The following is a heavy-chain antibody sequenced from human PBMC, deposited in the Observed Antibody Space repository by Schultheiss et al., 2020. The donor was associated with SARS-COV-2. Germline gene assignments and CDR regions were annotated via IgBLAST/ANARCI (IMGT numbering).Heavy chain of an antibody. CDR2: INPNSGGT. CDR3: ARGVTPRYNGDPHY. D-gene: IGHD4-17*01. CDR1: GGTFSSYA. J-gene: IGHJ4*02. V-gene: IGHV1-2*06. Sequence: ASVKVSCKASGGTFSSYAISWVRQAPGQGLEWVGRINPNSGGTNYAQKFQGRITMARDTSISTAYMELTSLTSDDTAVYYCARGVTPRYNGDPHYWGQGTLVTVSS.